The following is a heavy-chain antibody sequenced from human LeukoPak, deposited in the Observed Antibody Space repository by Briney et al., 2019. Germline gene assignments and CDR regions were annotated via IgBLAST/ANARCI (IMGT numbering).Heavy chain of an antibody. Sequence: GGSLRLSCAASGFTFSSYSMNWVRQAPGKGLEWVSSISSSSSYIYYADSVKGRFTISRDNAKNSLYLQMNSLRAEDTAVYYCAKDPNYDILTGQNWFDPWGQGTLVTVSS. CDR3: AKDPNYDILTGQNWFDP. D-gene: IGHD3-9*01. CDR2: ISSSSSYI. CDR1: GFTFSSYS. V-gene: IGHV3-21*04. J-gene: IGHJ5*02.